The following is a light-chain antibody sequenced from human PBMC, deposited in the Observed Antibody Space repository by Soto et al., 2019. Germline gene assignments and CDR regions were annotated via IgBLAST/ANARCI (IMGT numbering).Light chain of an antibody. CDR2: DAS. Sequence: DFQMTQSPSTLSASVGDKVTMTCRASQSIGSWLAWYQQKPGKAPKVLIYDASSLERGVPSRFSDSGSGTEFTLTISSLQPDDFATYYCQKYNSYFGQGTRLEIK. J-gene: IGKJ5*01. V-gene: IGKV1-5*01. CDR1: QSIGSW. CDR3: QKYNSY.